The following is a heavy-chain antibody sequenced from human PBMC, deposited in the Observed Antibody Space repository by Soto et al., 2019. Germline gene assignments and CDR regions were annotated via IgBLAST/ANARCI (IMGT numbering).Heavy chain of an antibody. CDR3: ARGGSLYSSFDL. Sequence: QVQLVQSGAEVKKPGASVKVSCKASGYTFTNYAMHWVRQAPGQRLEWMGWINAGNGNTKYSQKFQGRVTITRDTSPSTAYMERSRLRSEDTAVYYCARGGSLYSSFDLWGRGTLVTVSS. J-gene: IGHJ2*01. D-gene: IGHD1-26*01. CDR2: INAGNGNT. CDR1: GYTFTNYA. V-gene: IGHV1-3*01.